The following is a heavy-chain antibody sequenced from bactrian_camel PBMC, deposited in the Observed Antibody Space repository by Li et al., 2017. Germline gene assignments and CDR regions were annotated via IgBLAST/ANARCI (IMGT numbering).Heavy chain of an antibody. D-gene: IGHD3*01. V-gene: IGHV3S1*01. Sequence: HVQLVESGGGSVQAGGSLRLSCAASGLSTLTYSSYCMAWFRQAPGKEREGVAGISTGGNNAYYVDSVKGRFTISQNNAGNTIYLQMNSLRPEDTAMYYCAAVAEGRTVEGGVSLWTLFESGYWGQGTQVTVS. J-gene: IGHJ4*01. CDR2: ISTGGNNA. CDR3: AAVAEGRTVEGGVSLWTLFESGY. CDR1: GLSTLTYSSYC.